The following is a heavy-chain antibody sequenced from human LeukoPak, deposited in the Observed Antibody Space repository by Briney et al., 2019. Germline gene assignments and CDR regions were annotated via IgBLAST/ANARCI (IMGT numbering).Heavy chain of an antibody. CDR1: GFPFSRYW. Sequence: GGSLRLSCEASGFPFSRYWMTWVRQAPGKGLEWVANIKYDGSEKFYVGSVRGRFTISRDNTNNSLHLQMNSLRAEDTAIYYCARDPTYDSGSAVGYGGQGTLVAVYS. CDR3: ARDPTYDSGSAVGY. V-gene: IGHV3-7*01. J-gene: IGHJ4*02. D-gene: IGHD3-10*01. CDR2: IKYDGSEK.